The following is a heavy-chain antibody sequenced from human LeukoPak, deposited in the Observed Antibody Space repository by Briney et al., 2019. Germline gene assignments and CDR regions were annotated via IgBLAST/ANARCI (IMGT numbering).Heavy chain of an antibody. D-gene: IGHD2-15*01. J-gene: IGHJ3*02. V-gene: IGHV1-69*13. Sequence: ASVKVSCTASGGTFSSYAISWVRQAPGQGLEWMGGIIPIFGTANYAQTFQGRVTITADESTSTAYMELSSLRSEDTAVYYCARGYCSGGSCYSTGYAFDIWGQGTMVTVSS. CDR1: GGTFSSYA. CDR2: IIPIFGTA. CDR3: ARGYCSGGSCYSTGYAFDI.